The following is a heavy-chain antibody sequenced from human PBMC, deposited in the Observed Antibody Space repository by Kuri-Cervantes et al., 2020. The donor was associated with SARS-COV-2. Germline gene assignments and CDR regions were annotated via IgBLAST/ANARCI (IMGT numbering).Heavy chain of an antibody. J-gene: IGHJ4*02. D-gene: IGHD3-3*01. CDR3: ATSGYYDFWSGYYFDY. CDR2: IYYSGST. CDR1: GGSISSSSYY. V-gene: IGHV4-39*01. Sequence: ESLKTSCTVSGGSISSSSYYWGWIRQPPGKGLEWIGSIYYSGSTYYNPSLKSRVTISVDTSKNQFSLKLSSVTAADTAVYYCATSGYYDFWSGYYFDYRGQGTLVTVSS.